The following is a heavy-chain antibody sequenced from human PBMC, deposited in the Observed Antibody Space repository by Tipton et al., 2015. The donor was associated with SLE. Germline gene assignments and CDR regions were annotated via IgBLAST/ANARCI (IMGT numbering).Heavy chain of an antibody. CDR1: GFIFGNYA. J-gene: IGHJ6*02. Sequence: SLRLSCTGSGFIFGNYAVTWVRQAPGKGLEWIGIIRSRDFGGTTQSAASVKGRITLSRDDSRSIAYLQMNSLKSEDTAVYYCSRGLGVDIANSRPRGLDVWGHGTTVTVSS. V-gene: IGHV3-49*04. D-gene: IGHD3-10*01. CDR3: SRGLGVDIANSRPRGLDV. CDR2: IRSRDFGGTT.